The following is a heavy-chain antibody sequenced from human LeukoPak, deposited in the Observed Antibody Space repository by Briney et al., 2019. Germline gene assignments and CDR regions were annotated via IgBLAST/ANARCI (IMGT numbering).Heavy chain of an antibody. D-gene: IGHD3-22*01. V-gene: IGHV3-11*01. CDR2: ISSSGNTK. CDR3: AKVGYYYDSSGYFDS. CDR1: GFTFSDYY. Sequence: GGSLRLSCAASGFTFSDYYMSWIRQAPGKGLEWVSYISSSGNTKYYADAVKGRFTISRDNSKNTLYLQMNSLRAEDTALYYCAKVGYYYDSSGYFDSWGQGSLVTVSS. J-gene: IGHJ4*02.